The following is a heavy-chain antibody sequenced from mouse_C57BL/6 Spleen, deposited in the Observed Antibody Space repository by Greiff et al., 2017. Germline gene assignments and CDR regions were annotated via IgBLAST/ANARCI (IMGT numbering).Heavy chain of an antibody. Sequence: EVKLGESGEGLVKPGGSLKLSCAASGFTFSSYAMSWVRQTPEKRLEWVAYISSGGDYIYYADTVKGRFTISRDNARSTLYLQMSSLKSEDTAMYYCTRVGSSYFPDYWGQGTTLTVSS. CDR3: TRVGSSYFPDY. CDR2: ISSGGDYI. J-gene: IGHJ2*01. V-gene: IGHV5-9-1*02. CDR1: GFTFSSYA. D-gene: IGHD1-1*01.